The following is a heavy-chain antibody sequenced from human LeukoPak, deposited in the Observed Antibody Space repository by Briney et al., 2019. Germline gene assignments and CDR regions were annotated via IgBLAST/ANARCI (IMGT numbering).Heavy chain of an antibody. V-gene: IGHV1-8*01. CDR3: ARIAAAGNRRLNY. Sequence: ASVKVSCKSSGYTFTSYDINWVRQATGQGLAWTGWMNPDSGNTGYAQKFQGRITMTRNTSISTAYMELSSLTSEDTAVYYCARIAAAGNRRLNYWGQGTLVTVSS. J-gene: IGHJ4*02. D-gene: IGHD6-13*01. CDR1: GYTFTSYD. CDR2: MNPDSGNT.